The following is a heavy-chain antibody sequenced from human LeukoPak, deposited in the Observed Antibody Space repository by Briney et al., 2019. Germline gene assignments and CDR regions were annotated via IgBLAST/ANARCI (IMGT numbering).Heavy chain of an antibody. CDR3: AKAGQYCSSTSCYNVIAAAGTLFY. V-gene: IGHV3-23*01. J-gene: IGHJ4*02. D-gene: IGHD2-2*02. Sequence: GSLRLSCAASGFTFSSYAMSWVRQAPGKGLEWVSAISGSGGSTYYADSVKGRFTISRDNSKNTLYLQMNSLRAEDTAVYYCAKAGQYCSSTSCYNVIAAAGTLFYWGQGTLVTVSS. CDR2: ISGSGGST. CDR1: GFTFSSYA.